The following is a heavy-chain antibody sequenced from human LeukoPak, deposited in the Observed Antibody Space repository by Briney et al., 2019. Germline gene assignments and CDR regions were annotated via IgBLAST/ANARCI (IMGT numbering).Heavy chain of an antibody. CDR2: IWYDGSNK. Sequence: PGGSLRLSCAASGFTFSSYGMHWVRQAPGKGLEWVAVIWYDGSNKYYADSVKGRFTISRDNSKNTLYLQMNSLRAEDTAVYYCERDTVDALDVAYGGMGGAFDIWGQGTMVTVSS. J-gene: IGHJ3*02. CDR3: ERDTVDALDVAYGGMGGAFDI. V-gene: IGHV3-33*01. D-gene: IGHD2-8*02. CDR1: GFTFSSYG.